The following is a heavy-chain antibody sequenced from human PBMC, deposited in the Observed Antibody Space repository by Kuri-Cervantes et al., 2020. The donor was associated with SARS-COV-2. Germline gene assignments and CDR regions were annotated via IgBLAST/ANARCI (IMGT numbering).Heavy chain of an antibody. Sequence: SETLSLTCTVSGDSISSYYWGWIRQPPGRGLEWIGYIFYSGSTNHNPSLKSRVTISVDTSKNQFSLRLNSVTAADTAVYYCARATSYCGGDCCIFDYWGQGTLVTVSS. CDR1: GDSISSYY. J-gene: IGHJ4*02. D-gene: IGHD2-21*01. V-gene: IGHV4-59*01. CDR3: ARATSYCGGDCCIFDY. CDR2: IFYSGST.